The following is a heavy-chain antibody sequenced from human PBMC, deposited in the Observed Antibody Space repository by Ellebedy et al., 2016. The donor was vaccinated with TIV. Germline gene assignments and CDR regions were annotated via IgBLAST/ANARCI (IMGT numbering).Heavy chain of an antibody. CDR1: GFTFSSYS. CDR2: IWYDGSNK. J-gene: IGHJ4*02. Sequence: PGGSLRLSCAASGFTFSSYSMHWVRQAPGKGLEWVAVIWYDGSNKYYAASVKGRFTISRDNSKNTLQLQMNSLRAEDTAVYYCARKRHVARGDCLDYWGQGTLVTVSS. V-gene: IGHV3-33*08. D-gene: IGHD2-21*02. CDR3: ARKRHVARGDCLDY.